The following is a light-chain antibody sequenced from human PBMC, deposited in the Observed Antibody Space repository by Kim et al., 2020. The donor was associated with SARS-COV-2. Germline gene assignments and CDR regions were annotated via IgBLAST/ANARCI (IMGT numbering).Light chain of an antibody. J-gene: IGKJ2*01. CDR1: QVIHTY. CDR3: QQYNRYPYT. V-gene: IGKV1-16*01. CDR2: AAS. Sequence: SASVGDRVTITCRASQVIHTYLAWFQQKPGQAPKSLIYAASNLHSGVPSRFSGSGSGTDFTLTISGLQPEDIAIYYCQQYNRYPYTFGQGTKLEIK.